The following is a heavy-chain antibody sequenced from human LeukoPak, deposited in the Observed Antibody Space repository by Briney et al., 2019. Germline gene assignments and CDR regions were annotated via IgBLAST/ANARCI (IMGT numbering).Heavy chain of an antibody. V-gene: IGHV3-30-3*01. CDR1: GFTFSDYA. CDR3: AKGQKYYDFWSGPEDV. J-gene: IGHJ6*04. CDR2: ISYDGTNK. Sequence: PGRSLRLSCAASGFTFSDYAMHWVRQAPGKGLEWVAVISYDGTNKYYADSVKGRFTISRDNSKNTLYLQMNSLRAEDTAVYYCAKGQKYYDFWSGPEDVWGKGTTVTVSS. D-gene: IGHD3-3*01.